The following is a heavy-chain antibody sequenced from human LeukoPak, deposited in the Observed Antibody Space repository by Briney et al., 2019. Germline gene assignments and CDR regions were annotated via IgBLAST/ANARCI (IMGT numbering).Heavy chain of an antibody. CDR3: ARPRGRYCSGGSCYRFDY. CDR1: GYSFTSYW. D-gene: IGHD2-15*01. CDR2: IYPGDSDT. Sequence: GESLKISCKGSGYSFTSYWIGWVRQMPGKGLEWMGIIYPGDSDTRYSPPFQGQVTISADKSISTAYLQWSSLKASDTAMYYCARPRGRYCSGGSCYRFDYWGQGTLVTVSS. J-gene: IGHJ4*02. V-gene: IGHV5-51*01.